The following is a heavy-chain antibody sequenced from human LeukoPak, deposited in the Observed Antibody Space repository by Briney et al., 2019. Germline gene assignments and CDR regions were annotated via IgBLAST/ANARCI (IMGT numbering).Heavy chain of an antibody. CDR2: ISGSGDST. V-gene: IGHV3-23*01. CDR3: AKGRGGNTALNAFDI. J-gene: IGHJ3*02. Sequence: GGALRLSCAASGFTFSSYAMSWVRQAPGEGLEWVSAISGSGDSTYYADSVKGRFTIYRDNSKNTLYLQMNSLRAEDTAVYYCAKGRGGNTALNAFDIWGQGTMVTVSS. D-gene: IGHD4-23*01. CDR1: GFTFSSYA.